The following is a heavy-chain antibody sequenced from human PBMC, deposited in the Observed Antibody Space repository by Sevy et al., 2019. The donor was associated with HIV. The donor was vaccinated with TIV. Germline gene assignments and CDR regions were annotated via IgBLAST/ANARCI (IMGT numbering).Heavy chain of an antibody. J-gene: IGHJ2*01. CDR1: GFTFGNYD. Sequence: GGSLRLSCVASGFTFGNYDMHWVRQAKGKGLEWVSAIGLAGDTYYPGSVEGRFTISREKDKKSLYLQMNSLGAGDTAVYYCARAWRDRWYFDLWGRGTLVTVSS. CDR2: IGLAGDT. CDR3: ARAWRDRWYFDL. V-gene: IGHV3-13*01.